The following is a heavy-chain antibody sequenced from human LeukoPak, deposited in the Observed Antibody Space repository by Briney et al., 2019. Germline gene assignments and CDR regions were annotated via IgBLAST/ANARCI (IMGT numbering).Heavy chain of an antibody. D-gene: IGHD3-22*01. Sequence: ASVKVSCTASGYTFTTYYIHWVRQAPGQGLEWLGIINPSGGSPTYAQKFQGRVTMTRDTSTSTVYMELSSLRSDDTAAYYCARVGSVDTSGYYDYWGQGTLVTVSS. CDR3: ARVGSVDTSGYYDY. J-gene: IGHJ4*02. V-gene: IGHV1-46*01. CDR2: INPSGGSP. CDR1: GYTFTTYY.